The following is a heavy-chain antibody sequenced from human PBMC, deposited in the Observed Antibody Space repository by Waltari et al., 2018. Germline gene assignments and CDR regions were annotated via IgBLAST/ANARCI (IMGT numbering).Heavy chain of an antibody. CDR2: TYCRSKWYN. D-gene: IGHD5-12*01. Sequence: QVQLQQSGPGLVEPSQTLSLTCAISGDRVSSTRAAWHWNRQSPSGGLEWRGRTYCRSKWYNDYAVSVKSRITINPDTSKNQFALQLNSVTPEDTAVYYCARGWGDGYNDAFDIWGQGTMVTVSS. V-gene: IGHV6-1*01. CDR3: ARGWGDGYNDAFDI. J-gene: IGHJ3*02. CDR1: GDRVSSTRAA.